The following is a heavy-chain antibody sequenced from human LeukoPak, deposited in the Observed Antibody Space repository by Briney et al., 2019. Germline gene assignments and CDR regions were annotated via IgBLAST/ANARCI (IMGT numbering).Heavy chain of an antibody. J-gene: IGHJ4*02. CDR2: INSNSGGT. V-gene: IGHV1-2*02. Sequence: ASVKVSCKASGYTFTGYYINWVRQAPGQGLEWMGWINSNSGGTNYAQKFQGRVTITRDTSISTAYMELSRLRSDDTAMYYCARGSDYGGLDYWGQGTLVTVSS. CDR3: ARGSDYGGLDY. CDR1: GYTFTGYY. D-gene: IGHD4-23*01.